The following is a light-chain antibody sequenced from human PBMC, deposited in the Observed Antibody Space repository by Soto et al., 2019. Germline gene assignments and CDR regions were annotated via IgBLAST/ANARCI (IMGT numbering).Light chain of an antibody. J-gene: IGKJ4*01. CDR3: LQYHDWPLT. Sequence: EIVMTQSPATLSVSPGARATLSCRASQSVSSNFAWYQQRPAQAPRLLIYDVSTRATGLPTRFSGSGSGTEFILTISSLQSEDCAVYYCLQYHDWPLTFGGGTRVEIK. CDR1: QSVSSN. CDR2: DVS. V-gene: IGKV3D-15*01.